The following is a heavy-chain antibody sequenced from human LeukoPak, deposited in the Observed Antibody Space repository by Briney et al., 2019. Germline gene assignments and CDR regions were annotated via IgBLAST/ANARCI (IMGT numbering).Heavy chain of an antibody. J-gene: IGHJ4*02. Sequence: GGSLRLSCAASGFTFSRYWMSWVRQTPGKRLEWVANIKPDGSAQNRVNSMRGRITLSRDNAKEVLYLQMNSLTAEDTAVYYCAREGVAFARDYWGQGTLVTVSS. V-gene: IGHV3-7*01. CDR3: AREGVAFARDY. CDR1: GFTFSRYW. D-gene: IGHD3-3*02. CDR2: IKPDGSAQ.